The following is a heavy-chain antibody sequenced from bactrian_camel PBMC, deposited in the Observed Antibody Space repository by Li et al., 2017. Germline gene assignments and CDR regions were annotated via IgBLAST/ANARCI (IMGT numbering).Heavy chain of an antibody. Sequence: DVQLVESGGGSVQSGGSLKLSCVASGVTVYDFLAWFRQAPGKEREGVADIYILSGSTYYADSVKGRFTTSRVNAKNTVYLQMNSLKPEDTDLYYCAEGSWYPGYNYWGQGTQVTVS. CDR1: GVTVYDF. V-gene: IGHV3S40*01. CDR3: AEGSWYPGYNY. CDR2: IYILSGST. J-gene: IGHJ4*01. D-gene: IGHD6*01.